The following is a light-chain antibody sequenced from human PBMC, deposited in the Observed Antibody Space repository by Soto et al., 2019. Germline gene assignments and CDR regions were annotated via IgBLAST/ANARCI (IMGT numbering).Light chain of an antibody. CDR3: QQYNSFSWS. V-gene: IGKV1-5*01. CDR2: DAS. CDR1: QSVFSW. Sequence: DIQLTQSPSTLSASDGDRVTITCQASQSVFSWLAWYQQKPGKAPKLLIYDASTLEGGVPSRFRGSGSGTEFTLTIGGLQPDDFATYHCQQYNSFSWSFGQGTKVEVK. J-gene: IGKJ1*01.